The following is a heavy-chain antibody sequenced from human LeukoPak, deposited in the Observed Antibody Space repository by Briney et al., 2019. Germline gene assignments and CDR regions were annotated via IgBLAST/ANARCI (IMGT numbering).Heavy chain of an antibody. CDR3: ARGTEAHWGSFDY. CDR1: GGTFSSYA. Sequence: SVKVSCKASGGTFSSYAISWVRQAPGQGLEWMGGIIPIFGTANYAQKFQGRVTITADESTSTAYMELSSLRSEDTAVYYCARGTEAHWGSFDYWGQGTLVTVSS. J-gene: IGHJ4*02. CDR2: IIPIFGTA. V-gene: IGHV1-69*01. D-gene: IGHD7-27*01.